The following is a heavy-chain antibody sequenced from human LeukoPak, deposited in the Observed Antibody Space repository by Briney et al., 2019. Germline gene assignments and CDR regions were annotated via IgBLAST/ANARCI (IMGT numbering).Heavy chain of an antibody. Sequence: VKPSETLSLTCTVSGGSISSYYWSWIRQPPGKGLEWIGYIYYSGSTNYNPSLKSRVTISVDTSKNQFSLKLSSVTAADTAVYYYARDSDYGDYVAYWGQGTLVTVSS. CDR1: GGSISSYY. V-gene: IGHV4-59*01. CDR2: IYYSGST. J-gene: IGHJ4*02. D-gene: IGHD4-17*01. CDR3: ARDSDYGDYVAY.